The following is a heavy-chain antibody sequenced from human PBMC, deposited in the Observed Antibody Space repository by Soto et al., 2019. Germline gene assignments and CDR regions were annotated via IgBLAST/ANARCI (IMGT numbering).Heavy chain of an antibody. CDR1: GFTFSSYA. V-gene: IGHV3-23*01. J-gene: IGHJ5*02. CDR2: ISGSGGST. CDR3: ASSGYVVNWFDP. D-gene: IGHD5-12*01. Sequence: HPGGSLRLSCAASGFTFSSYAMSWDRQAPGKGLEWVSAISGSGGSTYYADSVKGRFTISRDNSKNTLYLQMNSLRAEDTAVYYCASSGYVVNWFDPWGQGTLVTVSS.